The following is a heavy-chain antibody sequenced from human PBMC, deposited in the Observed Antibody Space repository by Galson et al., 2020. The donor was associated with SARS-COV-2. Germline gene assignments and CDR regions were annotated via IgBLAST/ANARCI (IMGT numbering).Heavy chain of an antibody. V-gene: IGHV2-70*01. CDR3: ARIPVEMATIWSYYYYGRDV. CDR1: GFSLSTSGMC. CDR2: IDWDDDK. J-gene: IGHJ6*02. D-gene: IGHD5-12*01. Sequence: SGPTLVKPTQTLTLTCTFSGFSLSTSGMCVSWIRQPPGKALEWLALIDWDDDKYYSTSLKTRLTISKDTSKNQVVLTMTNMDPVDTATYYGARIPVEMATIWSYYYYGRDVWGQGTTVTVSS.